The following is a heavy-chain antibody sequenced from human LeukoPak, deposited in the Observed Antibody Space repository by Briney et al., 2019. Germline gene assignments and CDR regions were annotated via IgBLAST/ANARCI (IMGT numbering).Heavy chain of an antibody. Sequence: ASVKVSCKASGYTFTYYSLHWVRQAPGQGLEWMGWINPNSGGTNYAQKFQGRVTMTRDTSISTAYMELSRLRSDDTAVYYCARVFHRVYFDLWGRGTLVTVSS. CDR2: INPNSGGT. J-gene: IGHJ2*01. CDR1: GYTFTYYS. CDR3: ARVFHRVYFDL. V-gene: IGHV1-2*02.